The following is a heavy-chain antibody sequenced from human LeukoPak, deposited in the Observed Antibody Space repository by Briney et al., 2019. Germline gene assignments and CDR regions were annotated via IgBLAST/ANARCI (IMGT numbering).Heavy chain of an antibody. Sequence: GGSLRLSCAASGFTFSSYSMNWVRQAPGKGLEWVSSISGSSSYIYYADSVKGRFTISRDNAKNSLYLQMNSLRAEDTAVYYCARREDGWNAFDIWGQGTMVTVSS. CDR3: ARREDGWNAFDI. J-gene: IGHJ3*02. V-gene: IGHV3-21*01. CDR2: ISGSSSYI. CDR1: GFTFSSYS. D-gene: IGHD5-24*01.